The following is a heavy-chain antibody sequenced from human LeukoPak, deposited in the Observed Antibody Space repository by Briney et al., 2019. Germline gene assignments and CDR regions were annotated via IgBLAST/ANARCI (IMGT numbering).Heavy chain of an antibody. CDR3: ARVSLEWTSWWRVSYYYGMDV. J-gene: IGHJ6*02. CDR1: GYTFTSYD. D-gene: IGHD2-8*02. V-gene: IGHV1-8*01. Sequence: VKVSCKASGYTFTSYDINWVRQATGQGLEWMGWMNPNSGNTGYAQKFQGRVTMTRNTSISTAYMELSSLRSEDTAVYYCARVSLEWTSWWRVSYYYGMDVWGQGTTVTVSS. CDR2: MNPNSGNT.